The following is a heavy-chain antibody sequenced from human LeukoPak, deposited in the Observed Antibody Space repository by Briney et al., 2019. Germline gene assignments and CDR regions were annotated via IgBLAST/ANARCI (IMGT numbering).Heavy chain of an antibody. CDR3: ARSPYMDV. CDR2: INHSGST. V-gene: IGHV4-34*01. CDR1: GGSFSGYY. J-gene: IGHJ6*03. Sequence: KPSETLSLTCAVYGGSFSGYYWSWIRQPPGKGLEWIGEINHSGSTNYNPSFKSRVTISVDTSKNQFSLNLNSVTAADTAVYYCARSPYMDVWGKGTTVTVSS.